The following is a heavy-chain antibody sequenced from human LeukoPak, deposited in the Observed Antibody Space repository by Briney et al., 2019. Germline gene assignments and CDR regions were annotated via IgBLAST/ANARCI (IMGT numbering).Heavy chain of an antibody. V-gene: IGHV1-46*03. CDR3: ARDHEGYCSSTSCYRGDAFDI. CDR1: GYTFTSYY. D-gene: IGHD2-2*02. J-gene: IGHJ3*02. Sequence: ASVKVSCKASGYTFTSYYMHWVRQAPGQGLELMGIINPSGGSTSYAQKFQGRVTTTRDTSTRTVYMELSSLRSEDTAVYYCARDHEGYCSSTSCYRGDAFDIWGQGTMVTVSS. CDR2: INPSGGST.